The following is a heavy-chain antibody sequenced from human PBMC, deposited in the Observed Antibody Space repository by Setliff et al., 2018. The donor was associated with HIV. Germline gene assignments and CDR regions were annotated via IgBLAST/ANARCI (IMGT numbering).Heavy chain of an antibody. CDR3: ARVRYCSGGSCYGGEYWFDP. V-gene: IGHV1-46*01. CDR1: GYIFTNYY. D-gene: IGHD2-15*01. Sequence: ASVKVSCKASGYIFTNYYMHWVRQAPGQGLEWMGIINPSGDATTYAQKFQDRVTMTRDTSTSTVYMELSSLRSEDTAVCYCARVRYCSGGSCYGGEYWFDPWGQGTLVTVSS. J-gene: IGHJ5*02. CDR2: INPSGDAT.